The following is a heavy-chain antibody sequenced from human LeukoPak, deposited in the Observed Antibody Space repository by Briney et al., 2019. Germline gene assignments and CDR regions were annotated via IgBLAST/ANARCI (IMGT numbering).Heavy chain of an antibody. V-gene: IGHV1-18*01. D-gene: IGHD3-10*01. Sequence: ASVKVSCKASGYTFTSYGISWVRQAPGQGLEWMGWISAYNGNTNYAQTLKGRVTMTTDTSTSTASMQLRILRSDDTAVYYCARGQYVLLLFGHDMGAFDIWGQGTMVTVSS. CDR3: ARGQYVLLLFGHDMGAFDI. CDR1: GYTFTSYG. J-gene: IGHJ3*02. CDR2: ISAYNGNT.